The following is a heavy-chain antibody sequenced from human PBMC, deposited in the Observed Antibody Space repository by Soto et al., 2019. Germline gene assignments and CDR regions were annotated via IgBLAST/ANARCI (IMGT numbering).Heavy chain of an antibody. CDR3: ARGGQKNVYTSFGA. J-gene: IGHJ5*02. CDR2: ISTYNGNTNT. V-gene: IGHV1-18*04. Sequence: DSLKVSSEASTGTFNKYGIAWVRQAPGQGLEWMGWISTYNGNTNTYHKKRFQGRFTMTSDSASNTAYMELRSLTPDDTAVYYCARGGQKNVYTSFGAWGQGTLVTVSS. CDR1: TGTFNKYG.